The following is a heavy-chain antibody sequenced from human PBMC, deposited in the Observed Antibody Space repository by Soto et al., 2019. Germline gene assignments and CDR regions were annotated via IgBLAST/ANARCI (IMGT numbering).Heavy chain of an antibody. D-gene: IGHD3-10*01. CDR1: GYTFTGYY. Sequence: GASVKVSCKASGYTFTGYYMHWVRQAPGQGLEWMGWINPNSGDTNYAQKFQGWVTMTRDTSISTAYMELSRLRSDDTAVYYCARDLTMVQGVTNYYYYYGMDVWGQGTTVTVSS. CDR3: ARDLTMVQGVTNYYYYYGMDV. J-gene: IGHJ6*02. V-gene: IGHV1-2*04. CDR2: INPNSGDT.